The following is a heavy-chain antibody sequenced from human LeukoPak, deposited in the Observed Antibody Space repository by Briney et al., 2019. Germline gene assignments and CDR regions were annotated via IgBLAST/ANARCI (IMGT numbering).Heavy chain of an antibody. Sequence: ASVKVSCKASGYTFTGYYMHWVRQAPGQGLEWMGWINPNSGGTNYAQKFQGRVTMTRDTSISTAYMELSRLRSDDTAVYYCARVGPPKSRDGYTQKYYFDYWGQGTLVTVSS. CDR1: GYTFTGYY. D-gene: IGHD5-12*01. J-gene: IGHJ4*02. CDR3: ARVGPPKSRDGYTQKYYFDY. CDR2: INPNSGGT. V-gene: IGHV1-2*02.